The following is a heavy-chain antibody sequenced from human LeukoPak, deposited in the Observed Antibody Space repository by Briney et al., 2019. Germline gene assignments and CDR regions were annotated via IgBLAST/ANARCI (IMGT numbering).Heavy chain of an antibody. Sequence: PSETLSLTCAVYGGSFSGYYWSWIRQPPGKGLEWIGEINHSGSTNYNPSLKSRVTISVDTSKNQFSLRLSSVTAADTAVYYCARAYCSGGSCYHSRGWFDPWGQGTLVTVSS. CDR1: GGSFSGYY. V-gene: IGHV4-34*01. CDR3: ARAYCSGGSCYHSRGWFDP. J-gene: IGHJ5*02. D-gene: IGHD2-15*01. CDR2: INHSGST.